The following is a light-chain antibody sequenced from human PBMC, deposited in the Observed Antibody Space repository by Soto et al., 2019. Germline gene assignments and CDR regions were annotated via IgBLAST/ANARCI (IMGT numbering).Light chain of an antibody. CDR3: HQHSHWPPWT. V-gene: IGKV3-11*01. Sequence: EVVLTQSPATLSLSPGERATLSCRASQSVRTFLDWYQQKPGQAPRLLIYGASNRATGIPARVSGSGSGTDFTLTISSLEPEDFAVYYCHQHSHWPPWTFGQGTRVE. J-gene: IGKJ1*01. CDR1: QSVRTF. CDR2: GAS.